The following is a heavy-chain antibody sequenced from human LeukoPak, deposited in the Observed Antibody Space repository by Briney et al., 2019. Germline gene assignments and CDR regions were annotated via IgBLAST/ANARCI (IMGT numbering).Heavy chain of an antibody. CDR1: GFTFRSYG. CDR2: IWYDGSNK. V-gene: IGHV3-33*06. D-gene: IGHD3-10*01. Sequence: GGSLRLSCAASGFTFRSYGMHWVRQAPGKGLEWVSVIWYDGSNKYYADSVKGGFTISRDNSKNTLYLQMDSLRAEDTAVYYCAKDGYYRSGPLDYWGERTLVTVSS. J-gene: IGHJ4*02. CDR3: AKDGYYRSGPLDY.